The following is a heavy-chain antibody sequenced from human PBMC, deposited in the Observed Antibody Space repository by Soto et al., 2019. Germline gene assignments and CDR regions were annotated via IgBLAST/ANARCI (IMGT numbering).Heavy chain of an antibody. J-gene: IGHJ4*02. CDR2: ISADNRNT. CDR1: GFTFTNYG. CDR3: ARDVSYGSERSDY. D-gene: IGHD3-10*01. V-gene: IGHV1-18*01. Sequence: QVHLVQSGAEVKKPGASVKVSCKTSGFTFTNYGITWVRQAPGQGLEWMGWISADNRNTHYAQKFQGIVTMTTDTSTTPAYMELRSLRSDDTALYYCARDVSYGSERSDYWGQGTLVTVSS.